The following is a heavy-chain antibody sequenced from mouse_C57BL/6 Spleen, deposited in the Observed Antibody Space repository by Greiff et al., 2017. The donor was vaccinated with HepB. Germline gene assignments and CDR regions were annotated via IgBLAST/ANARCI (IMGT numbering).Heavy chain of an antibody. CDR3: ARSTIGTTGGYFDY. CDR1: GYTFTDYY. J-gene: IGHJ2*01. V-gene: IGHV1-26*01. CDR2: INPHNGGT. D-gene: IGHD2-14*01. Sequence: EVQLQQSGPELVKPGASVKISCKASGYTFTDYYMNWVKQSHGKSLEWIGDINPHNGGTSYNQKFKGKATLTVDKSSSTAYMELRSLTSEDSAVYYCARSTIGTTGGYFDYWGQGTTLTVSS.